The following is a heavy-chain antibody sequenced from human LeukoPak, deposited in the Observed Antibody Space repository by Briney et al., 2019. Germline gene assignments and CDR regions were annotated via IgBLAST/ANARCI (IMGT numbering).Heavy chain of an antibody. V-gene: IGHV3-9*03. J-gene: IGHJ4*02. CDR1: GFTFDDYA. Sequence: PGGSLRLSCAASGFTFDDYAMHWVRQAPGKGLEWVSGISWNSGSIGYADSVKGRFTISRDNAKSSLYLQMNSLRAEDMALYYCAKDTAAAALYYFDYWGQGTLVTVSS. CDR2: ISWNSGSI. D-gene: IGHD6-13*01. CDR3: AKDTAAAALYYFDY.